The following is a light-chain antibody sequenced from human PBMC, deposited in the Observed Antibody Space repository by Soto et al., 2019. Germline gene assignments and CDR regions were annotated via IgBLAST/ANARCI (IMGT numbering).Light chain of an antibody. CDR1: SGHSSYA. Sequence: QSVLTQSPSASASLGASVRLTCTLSSGHSSYAIAWHQQQPEKGPRFLMRLDNDGSHIKGDGIPDRFSGSSSGAERYLTISSLQSDDEADYYCQTWGTGFQVFGGGTKLNVL. V-gene: IGLV4-69*01. CDR3: QTWGTGFQV. J-gene: IGLJ2*01. CDR2: LDNDGSH.